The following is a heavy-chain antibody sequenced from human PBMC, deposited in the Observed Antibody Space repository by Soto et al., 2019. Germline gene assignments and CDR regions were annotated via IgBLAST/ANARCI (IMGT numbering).Heavy chain of an antibody. Sequence: SETLSLTCTVSSGSISTYYWSWIRQPPGKGLEWIGYIYYTGSTNYNPSLKTRVAISMDTSKNQFSLNLSSVTAADTAVYYCAGAPKWANFDLWCLGTVLTVSS. J-gene: IGHJ4*02. CDR2: IYYTGST. CDR3: AGAPKWANFDL. CDR1: SGSISTYY. V-gene: IGHV4-59*01. D-gene: IGHD1-26*01.